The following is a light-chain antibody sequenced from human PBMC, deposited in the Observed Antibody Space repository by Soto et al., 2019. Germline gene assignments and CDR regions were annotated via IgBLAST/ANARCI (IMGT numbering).Light chain of an antibody. J-gene: IGKJ1*01. Sequence: EIVMTQSPATLSVSPGERATLSFRAGQGVTTNFAWYQQKPGQAPRLLVYGASSRATGIPDRFTGGGAGTGFTLTISRLETEDFAVYYCQQYGSSPTFGQGTKVDIK. CDR3: QQYGSSPT. CDR2: GAS. CDR1: QGVTTN. V-gene: IGKV3-20*01.